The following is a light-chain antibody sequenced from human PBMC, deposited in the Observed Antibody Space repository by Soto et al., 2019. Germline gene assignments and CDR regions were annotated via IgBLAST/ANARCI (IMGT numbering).Light chain of an antibody. CDR3: QHYGSSRT. J-gene: IGKJ1*01. Sequence: EIVLTQSPGTLSLSPGERATHSCRASQSVSSSLAWYQQRPGQAPRLLIYDASSRATGIPDRFSGSGSGTDFTLTISRLEPEDFAVYYCQHYGSSRTFGQGTKVDIK. CDR2: DAS. V-gene: IGKV3-20*01. CDR1: QSVSSS.